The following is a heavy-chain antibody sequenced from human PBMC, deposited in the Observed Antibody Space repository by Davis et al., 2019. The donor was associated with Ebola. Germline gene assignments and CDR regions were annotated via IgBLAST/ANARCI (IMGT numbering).Heavy chain of an antibody. Sequence: GESLKISCVASEFTFSNYGMTWVRQAPGKGLEWVSSISAGGTAPYYADSVKGRFTISRDNSKNTLSLQMNSLRAEDTAVYYCANEYCTNGVCYEDYFDYWGQGTLVTVSS. CDR1: EFTFSNYG. J-gene: IGHJ4*02. CDR2: ISAGGTAP. V-gene: IGHV3-23*01. CDR3: ANEYCTNGVCYEDYFDY. D-gene: IGHD2-8*01.